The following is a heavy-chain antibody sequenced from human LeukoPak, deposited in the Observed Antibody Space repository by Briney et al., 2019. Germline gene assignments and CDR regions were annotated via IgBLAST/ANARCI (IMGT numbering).Heavy chain of an antibody. V-gene: IGHV4-59*08. Sequence: SETLSLTCTVSGGSMRSYHWSWIRQPPGKGLEWIGYIYYSGTTSYNPSLGSRISISVDTSNNQFSLKLSSVTATDTAGYYCARRRDGYNYYFDYWGQGTLVTVSS. CDR1: GGSMRSYH. J-gene: IGHJ4*02. D-gene: IGHD5-24*01. CDR2: IYYSGTT. CDR3: ARRRDGYNYYFDY.